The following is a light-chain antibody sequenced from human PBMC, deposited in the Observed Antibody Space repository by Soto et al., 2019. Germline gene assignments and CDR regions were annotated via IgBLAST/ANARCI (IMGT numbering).Light chain of an antibody. J-gene: IGKJ4*01. CDR1: QSVGSN. V-gene: IGKV3-15*01. CDR3: QPYNDWPALT. Sequence: ETVMTQSPATLSVSPGERATLSCRASQSVGSNVAWYQQKPGQAPRLLIHAASTRATGIPTGCSGSGSGTEFTLTLNRLQSDDFARYSCQPYNDWPALTFGGGTKVEMK. CDR2: AAS.